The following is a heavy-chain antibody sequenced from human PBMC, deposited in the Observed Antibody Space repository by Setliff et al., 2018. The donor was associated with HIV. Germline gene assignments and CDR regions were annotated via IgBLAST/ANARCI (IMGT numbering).Heavy chain of an antibody. J-gene: IGHJ4*02. CDR3: AREGKVVVTAKGFDY. CDR1: GGTFNNQA. V-gene: IGHV1-69*05. CDR2: FIPFFGTT. D-gene: IGHD2-15*01. Sequence: SVKVSCKASGGTFNNQAITWVRQAPGQGLEWVGEFIPFFGTTNYAQKFQGRLTVTRDTSTSTVYMELSSLRSEDTAVSYCAREGKVVVTAKGFDYWGLGTLVTVSS.